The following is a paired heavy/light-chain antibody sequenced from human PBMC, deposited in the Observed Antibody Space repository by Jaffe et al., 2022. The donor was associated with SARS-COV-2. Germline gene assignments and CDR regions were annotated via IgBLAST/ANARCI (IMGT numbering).Light chain of an antibody. CDR1: QSISNY. J-gene: IGKJ1*01. Sequence: DIQMTQSPSSLSAFVGDRVTITCRASQSISNYLNWYQQKPGKAPELLIYGASSLQSGVPSRFSGSGSGTDFTLTISSLQPEDFVTYYCQQSYSTPRTFGQGTKVEIK. CDR2: GAS. CDR3: QQSYSTPRT. V-gene: IGKV1-39*01.
Heavy chain of an antibody. Sequence: EVQVVESGGGLVQPGGSLRLSCAASGFTFSSYAMTWVRQAPGKGLEWVSLIGGSGSSTYYADSVKGRFTVSRDNSKNTLFLQMNSLRAEDTAVYYCAKEAKLYSSGWIWGFDPWGQGTLVTVSS. V-gene: IGHV3-23*04. CDR3: AKEAKLYSSGWIWGFDP. D-gene: IGHD6-19*01. J-gene: IGHJ5*02. CDR1: GFTFSSYA. CDR2: IGGSGSST.